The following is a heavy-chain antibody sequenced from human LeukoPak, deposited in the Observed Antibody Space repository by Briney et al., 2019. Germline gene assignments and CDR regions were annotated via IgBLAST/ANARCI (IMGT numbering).Heavy chain of an antibody. D-gene: IGHD3-10*01. V-gene: IGHV5-51*01. CDR2: IYPGDSDT. J-gene: IGHJ4*02. CDR3: ARSAEDGSGSYSALFDY. Sequence: GESLKISCKGSGYSFTSYWIGWVRQMPGKGLEWMGIIYPGDSDTRYSPSFQGQVTISADKSISTAYLQWSSLKASDTAMYYCARSAEDGSGSYSALFDYWGQGTLVTVSS. CDR1: GYSFTSYW.